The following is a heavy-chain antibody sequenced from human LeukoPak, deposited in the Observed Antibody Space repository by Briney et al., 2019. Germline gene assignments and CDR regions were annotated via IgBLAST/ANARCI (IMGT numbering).Heavy chain of an antibody. J-gene: IGHJ5*02. CDR2: IYTGGRA. V-gene: IGHV4-4*07. Sequence: SETLSLTCTVSGGSIKDSGWSWIRQPAGKGLEWIGRIYTGGRANNNPSLKSRVAMSLDTSKNQFSLKLTYWTAADTAVYYCARHPGFSSAWGGDWFDPWGQGTLVIVSS. CDR3: ARHPGFSSAWGGDWFDP. D-gene: IGHD6-19*01. CDR1: GGSIKDSG.